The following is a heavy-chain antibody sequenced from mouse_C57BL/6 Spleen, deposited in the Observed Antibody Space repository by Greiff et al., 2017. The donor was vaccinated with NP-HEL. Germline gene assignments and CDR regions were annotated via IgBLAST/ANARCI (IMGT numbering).Heavy chain of an antibody. CDR3: ARRDYYGSSHFDY. J-gene: IGHJ2*01. CDR1: GYTFTSYW. Sequence: QVQLQQPGAELVKPGASVKLSCKASGYTFTSYWMHWVKQRPGQGLEWIGMIHPNSGSTNYNEKFKSKATLTVDKSSSTAYMQLSSLTSEDSAVYYCARRDYYGSSHFDYWGQGTTLTVSS. CDR2: IHPNSGST. D-gene: IGHD1-1*01. V-gene: IGHV1-64*01.